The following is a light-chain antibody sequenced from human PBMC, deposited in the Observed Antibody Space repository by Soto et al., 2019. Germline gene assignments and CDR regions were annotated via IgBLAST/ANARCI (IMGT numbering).Light chain of an antibody. J-gene: IGKJ1*01. V-gene: IGKV1-17*01. Sequence: DIQMTQSPSSLSASVGDRVTITCRASQGIGSDLGWFQQKPGKAPKRLIFDASHLQSGAPSRFSGSGYGTEFTLTITSMQPDDFANYYCLQHNSCPPTFGQGTKVEMK. CDR1: QGIGSD. CDR2: DAS. CDR3: LQHNSCPPT.